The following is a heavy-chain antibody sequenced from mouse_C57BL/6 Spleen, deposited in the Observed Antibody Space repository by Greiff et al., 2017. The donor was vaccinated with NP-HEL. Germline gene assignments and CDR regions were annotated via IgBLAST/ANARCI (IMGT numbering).Heavy chain of an antibody. CDR1: GYTFTSYW. D-gene: IGHD1-1*01. V-gene: IGHV1-72*01. CDR2: IDPNSGGT. CDR3: ARSPRCSSPYYFDY. Sequence: VQLQQPGAELVKPGASVKLSCKASGYTFTSYWMHWVKQRPGRGLEWIGRIDPNSGGTKYNEKFKSKATLTVDKPSSTAYMQLSSLTSEASAVYCCARSPRCSSPYYFDYWGQGTTLTVSS. J-gene: IGHJ2*01.